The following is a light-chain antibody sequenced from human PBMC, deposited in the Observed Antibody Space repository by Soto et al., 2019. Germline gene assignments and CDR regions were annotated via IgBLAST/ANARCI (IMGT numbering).Light chain of an antibody. CDR2: EIT. Sequence: QSALTQPASVSGSPGQSITISCTGTSSDIGAYNYVSWYQQHPGKAPKLMIYEITNRPSGISNRFSGSRSGNTASLSISGVQAEDAADYYCSSYSSAIAFVFGTGTKLTVL. CDR3: SSYSSAIAFV. J-gene: IGLJ1*01. V-gene: IGLV2-14*03. CDR1: SSDIGAYNY.